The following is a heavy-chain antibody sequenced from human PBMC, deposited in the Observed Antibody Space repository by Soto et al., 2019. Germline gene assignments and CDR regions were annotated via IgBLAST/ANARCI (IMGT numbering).Heavy chain of an antibody. CDR1: GYTFTSYD. V-gene: IGHV1-8*01. D-gene: IGHD5-12*01. Sequence: ASVKVSCKASGYTFTSYDINWVRQATGQGLEWMGWMNPNSGNTGYAQKFQGRVTMTRNTSISTAYMELSSLRSEDTAVYYCARGQWLRKSVQSNYYYYGMDVWGQGTTVTVSS. CDR3: ARGQWLRKSVQSNYYYYGMDV. J-gene: IGHJ6*02. CDR2: MNPNSGNT.